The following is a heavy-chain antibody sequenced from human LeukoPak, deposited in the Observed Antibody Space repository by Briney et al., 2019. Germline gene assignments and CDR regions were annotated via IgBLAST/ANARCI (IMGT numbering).Heavy chain of an antibody. V-gene: IGHV4-39*01. J-gene: IGHJ4*02. Sequence: PSETLSLTCTVSGGSISSSHYYWGWIRQPPGKGLEWIGSIYNSGSTYYNPSLKSRVTISVNTSKNQFSLKLPSVTAADTAVYYCASRGYSYGFRPWYYFDYWGQGTLVTVSS. CDR1: GGSISSSHYY. CDR2: IYNSGST. D-gene: IGHD5-18*01. CDR3: ASRGYSYGFRPWYYFDY.